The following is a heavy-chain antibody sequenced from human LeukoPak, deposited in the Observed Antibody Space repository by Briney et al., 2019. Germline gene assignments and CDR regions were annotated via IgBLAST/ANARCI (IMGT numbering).Heavy chain of an antibody. CDR1: GYIFTSDS. Sequence: GASVNVSCKASGYIFTSDSMNWVRQATGQGLEWMGWISTNTGNPTYAQGFTGRFVFSLDTSVSTAYLQISSLKAEDTAVYYCAAFDVGDYWGQGTLVTVSS. CDR2: ISTNTGNP. CDR3: AAFDVGDY. J-gene: IGHJ4*02. D-gene: IGHD3-3*02. V-gene: IGHV7-4-1*02.